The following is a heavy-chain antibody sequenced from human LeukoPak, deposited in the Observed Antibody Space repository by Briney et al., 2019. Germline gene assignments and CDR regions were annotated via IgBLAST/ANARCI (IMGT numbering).Heavy chain of an antibody. D-gene: IGHD1-26*01. CDR2: INKDGSVT. Sequence: GGSLRLSGAASGFIFSSSWIHWVRQAPGKGLVWVSRINKDGSVTDYAESVKGRFSISRDNAKNTLYLQMNSLRVEDTAIYYCVKVRGRARVGYFDYWGQGTLVTVSS. CDR3: VKVRGRARVGYFDY. CDR1: GFIFSSSW. J-gene: IGHJ4*02. V-gene: IGHV3-74*01.